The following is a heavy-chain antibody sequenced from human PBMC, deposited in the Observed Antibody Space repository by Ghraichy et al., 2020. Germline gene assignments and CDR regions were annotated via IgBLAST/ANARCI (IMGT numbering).Heavy chain of an antibody. CDR2: IYYSGST. Sequence: SETLSLTCNVSGGSVSSGSYYWSWIRQPPGKGLEWIGYIYYSGSTYYNPSLKSRVTISVDTSKNQFSLKLSSVTAADTAVYYCARRGTGGDYYYGMDVWGQGTTVTVSS. V-gene: IGHV4-39*01. CDR1: GGSVSSGSYY. D-gene: IGHD3-16*01. J-gene: IGHJ6*02. CDR3: ARRGTGGDYYYGMDV.